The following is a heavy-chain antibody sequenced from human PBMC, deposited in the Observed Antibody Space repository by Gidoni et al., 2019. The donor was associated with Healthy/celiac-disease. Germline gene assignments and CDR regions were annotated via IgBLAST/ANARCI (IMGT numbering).Heavy chain of an antibody. V-gene: IGHV4-39*01. Sequence: QLQLQESGPGLVKPSETLSLTCTVSGGSISSSSYYWGWIRQPPGKGLEWIGSIYYSGSTYYHPSLKSRVTISVDTSKNQFSLKLSSVTAADTAVYYCARHYGRYDYSPPGHDYWGQGTLVTVSS. CDR1: GGSISSSSYY. D-gene: IGHD4-4*01. J-gene: IGHJ4*02. CDR2: IYYSGST. CDR3: ARHYGRYDYSPPGHDY.